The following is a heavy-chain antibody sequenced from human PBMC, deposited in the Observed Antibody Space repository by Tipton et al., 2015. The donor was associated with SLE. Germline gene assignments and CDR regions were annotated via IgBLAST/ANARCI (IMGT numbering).Heavy chain of an antibody. CDR2: IYHSGIT. J-gene: IGHJ6*03. Sequence: TLSLTCTVSGGSIRSYYWTWIRQPPGKRLEWIAYIYHSGITNYNPSLKSRVTMSVDTSKNQFSLGLNSVTAADTAVYYCAREGPPIFGVVYYYYYYMDVWGKVTTVTVSS. V-gene: IGHV4-59*12. CDR1: GGSIRSYY. CDR3: AREGPPIFGVVYYYYYYMDV. D-gene: IGHD3-3*01.